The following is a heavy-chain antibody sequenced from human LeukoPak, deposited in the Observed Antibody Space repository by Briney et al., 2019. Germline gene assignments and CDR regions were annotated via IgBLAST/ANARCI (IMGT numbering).Heavy chain of an antibody. Sequence: GASVKVSCTASGYTFTGYYIHWVRQAPGHGLEWMGWINSNSGGTNYEQRLQGRVTLTRDTSTSTAYMELSSLTYDDTAVYYCARDWAGFGSGWYDFWGQGTLVTVSS. CDR1: GYTFTGYY. D-gene: IGHD6-19*01. CDR3: ARDWAGFGSGWYDF. V-gene: IGHV1-2*02. J-gene: IGHJ5*01. CDR2: INSNSGGT.